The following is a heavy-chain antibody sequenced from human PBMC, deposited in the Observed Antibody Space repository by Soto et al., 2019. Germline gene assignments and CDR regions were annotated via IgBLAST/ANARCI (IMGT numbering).Heavy chain of an antibody. CDR3: AHRGGAAVGLYYFDY. CDR2: IYWHDDK. CDR1: GFSLSTTGVG. J-gene: IGHJ4*02. D-gene: IGHD6-13*01. Sequence: SGPTLVNPTQTLTLTCTFSGFSLSTTGVGVSWIRQPPGKALEWLALIYWHDDKRYSPSLKSRLTITKDTSKNQVVLTMTNMDPVNTATFSGAHRGGAAVGLYYFDYWGQGALSPSPQ. V-gene: IGHV2-5*01.